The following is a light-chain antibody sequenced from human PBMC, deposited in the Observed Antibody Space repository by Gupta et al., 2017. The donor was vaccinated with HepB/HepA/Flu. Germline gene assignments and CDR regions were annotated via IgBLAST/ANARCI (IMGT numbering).Light chain of an antibody. J-gene: IGLJ1*01. V-gene: IGLV1-40*01. Sequence: QSVLTQPPSVPGAPGQRVTISCTGSSSHIGAGYDVHWYQHLPGTAPKLLIYSTSIRTSAVPERFSGSKFGPSASLANTGLQAEGEADYYYQSQDSSQSGCVVGTGTKVTV. CDR1: SSHIGAGYD. CDR3: QSQDSSQSGCV. CDR2: STS.